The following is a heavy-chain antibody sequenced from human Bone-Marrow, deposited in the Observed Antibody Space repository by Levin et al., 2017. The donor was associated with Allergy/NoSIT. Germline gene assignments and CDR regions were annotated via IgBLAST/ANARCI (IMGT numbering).Heavy chain of an antibody. CDR3: ARDETFNSWHTGWSDP. Sequence: LRLSCTVSGDSINNTNHYWSWIRQPAGKGLEWIGRMFAGGAATYNRSLRSRVPISIDTSKNQFSLKLTSVTAADTAVYYCARDETFNSWHTGWSDPWGQGTLVTVSS. J-gene: IGHJ5*02. D-gene: IGHD6-13*01. V-gene: IGHV4-61*02. CDR2: MFAGGAA. CDR1: GDSINNTNHY.